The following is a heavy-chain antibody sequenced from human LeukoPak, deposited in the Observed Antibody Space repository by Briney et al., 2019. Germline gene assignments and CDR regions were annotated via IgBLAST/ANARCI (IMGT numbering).Heavy chain of an antibody. Sequence: GGSLRLSCAASGFTFSNALVSWVRQAPGKGLEWVGRIKSKSDGGTTDYAGPVKGRFTISRDDSKNTVYLQTNSLKPEDTAVYYCNTWPPEYCGGGNCLLFYWGQGTLVTVSS. V-gene: IGHV3-15*01. CDR1: GFTFSNAL. J-gene: IGHJ4*02. CDR2: IKSKSDGGTT. CDR3: NTWPPEYCGGGNCLLFY. D-gene: IGHD2-15*01.